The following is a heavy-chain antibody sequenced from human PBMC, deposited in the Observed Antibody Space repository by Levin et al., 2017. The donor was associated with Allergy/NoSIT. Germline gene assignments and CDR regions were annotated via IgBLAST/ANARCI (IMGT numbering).Heavy chain of an antibody. D-gene: IGHD4-17*01. V-gene: IGHV3-23*01. Sequence: GGSLRLSCAASGFTFSSYAMSWVRQAPGKGLEWVSAISGSGGSTYYADSVKGRFTISRDNSKNTLYLQMNSLRAEDTAVYYCAKFPLGPRTVTTKIGAYWGQGTLVTVSS. CDR2: ISGSGGST. CDR3: AKFPLGPRTVTTKIGAY. J-gene: IGHJ4*02. CDR1: GFTFSSYA.